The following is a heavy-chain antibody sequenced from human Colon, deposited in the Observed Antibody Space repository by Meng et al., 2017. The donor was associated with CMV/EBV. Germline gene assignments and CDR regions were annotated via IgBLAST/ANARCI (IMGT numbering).Heavy chain of an antibody. D-gene: IGHD2-21*01. CDR2: IYSDGSST. CDR3: AKRTYCGGEFCPEGAFDI. Sequence: GGSLRLSCAASGFTFSSYWMSWVRQAPGKGLEWVSLIYSDGSSTYYVDAVKGRFTISRANSKNTLYLQMNSLRAEDTAVYYCAKRTYCGGEFCPEGAFDIWGQGTMVTVSS. J-gene: IGHJ3*02. V-gene: IGHV3-23*03. CDR1: GFTFSSYW.